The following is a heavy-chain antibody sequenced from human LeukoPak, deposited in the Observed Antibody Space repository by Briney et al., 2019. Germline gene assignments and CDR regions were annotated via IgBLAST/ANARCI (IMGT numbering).Heavy chain of an antibody. CDR3: ARDRSYCSGGSCFLGAFDI. V-gene: IGHV3-33*01. Sequence: GGSLRLSCAASGFTFSSYGMHWVRQAPGKGLEWVAVIWYDGSNKYYADSVKGRFTISRDNSKNTLYLQMNSLRAEDTAVYYCARDRSYCSGGSCFLGAFDIWGQGTMVTVSS. CDR2: IWYDGSNK. CDR1: GFTFSSYG. D-gene: IGHD2-15*01. J-gene: IGHJ3*02.